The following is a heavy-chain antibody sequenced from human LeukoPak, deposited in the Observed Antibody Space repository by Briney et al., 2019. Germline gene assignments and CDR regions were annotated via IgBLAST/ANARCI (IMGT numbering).Heavy chain of an antibody. J-gene: IGHJ4*02. D-gene: IGHD3-22*01. CDR1: GFTFSSYW. CDR3: ARDGYDSSGYLFDY. CDR2: INSDGSST. V-gene: IGHV3-74*01. Sequence: PGGSLRLSCAASGFTFSSYWMHWVRQAPGKGLVWVSRINSDGSSTSYADSVKGRFTISRDNAKNTLYLQMNSLRAEDTAVYYCARDGYDSSGYLFDYWGKGTLVTVPS.